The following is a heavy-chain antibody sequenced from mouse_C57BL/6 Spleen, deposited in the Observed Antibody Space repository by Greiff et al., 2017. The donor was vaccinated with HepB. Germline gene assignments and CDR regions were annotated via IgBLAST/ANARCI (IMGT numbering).Heavy chain of an antibody. D-gene: IGHD1-1*01. V-gene: IGHV1-72*01. CDR1: GYTFTSYW. CDR3: ARRSVVATDFDY. CDR2: IDPNSGGT. J-gene: IGHJ2*01. Sequence: QVQLQQPGAELVKPGASVKLSCKASGYTFTSYWMHWVKQRPGRGLEWIGRIDPNSGGTKYNEKFKSEATLTVDKPSSTAYMQLSSLTSEDSAVYYCARRSVVATDFDYWGQGTTLTVSS.